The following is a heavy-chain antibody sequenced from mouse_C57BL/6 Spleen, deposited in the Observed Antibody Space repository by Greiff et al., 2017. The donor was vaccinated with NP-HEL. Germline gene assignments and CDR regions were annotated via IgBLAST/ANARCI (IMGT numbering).Heavy chain of an antibody. J-gene: IGHJ4*01. Sequence: VQLQQPGAELVKPGASVKLSCKASGYTFTSYWMHWVKQRPGQGLEWIGMIPPNSGSNHYNEKFKSKATLTVDKSSSTAYMQLSSLTSEDSAVYYCARRDYGSSYEDYYAMDYWGQGTSVTVSS. D-gene: IGHD1-1*01. CDR1: GYTFTSYW. V-gene: IGHV1-64*01. CDR2: IPPNSGSN. CDR3: ARRDYGSSYEDYYAMDY.